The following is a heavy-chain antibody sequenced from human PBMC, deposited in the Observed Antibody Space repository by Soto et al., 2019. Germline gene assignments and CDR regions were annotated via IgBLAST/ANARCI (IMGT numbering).Heavy chain of an antibody. Sequence: SETLSLTCTVSGGSISSGGYYWSWIRQHPGKGLEWIGYIHYSGSTYYNPSLKSRVTMSVDPSKNQFSLKLISVTAADTAVYYCARHWITMVRGVCHFDYWGQGTLVTVSS. D-gene: IGHD3-10*01. CDR2: IHYSGST. CDR1: GGSISSGGYY. CDR3: ARHWITMVRGVCHFDY. V-gene: IGHV4-39*01. J-gene: IGHJ4*02.